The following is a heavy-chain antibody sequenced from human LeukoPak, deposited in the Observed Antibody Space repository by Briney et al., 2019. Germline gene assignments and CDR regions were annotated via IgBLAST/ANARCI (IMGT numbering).Heavy chain of an antibody. D-gene: IGHD3-22*01. CDR1: GFTFSSYW. V-gene: IGHV3-74*01. J-gene: IGHJ4*02. CDR3: ARSLGSSGYQDY. Sequence: GGSLRLSCAASGFTFSSYWMHWVRQAPGKGLVWVSRINSDGSGTSYADSVKGRFTISRDNAKNTVYLQMNSLRAEDTAVYYCARSLGSSGYQDYWGEGTLVTVSS. CDR2: INSDGSGT.